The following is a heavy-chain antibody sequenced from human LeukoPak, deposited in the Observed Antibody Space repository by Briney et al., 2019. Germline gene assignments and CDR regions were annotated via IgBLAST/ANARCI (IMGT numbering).Heavy chain of an antibody. CDR2: IYCSGST. CDR1: GGSISSYY. J-gene: IGHJ4*02. V-gene: IGHV4-59*01. Sequence: SSETLSLTCTVSGGSISSYYWSWIRQPPGKGLEWIGYIYCSGSTNYNPSLKSRVTISVDTSKNQFSLKLSSVTAADTAVYYCARGDRRQLDYWGQGTLVTVSP. CDR3: ARGDRRQLDY.